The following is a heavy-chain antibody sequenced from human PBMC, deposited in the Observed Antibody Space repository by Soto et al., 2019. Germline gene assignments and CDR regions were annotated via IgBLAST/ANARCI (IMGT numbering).Heavy chain of an antibody. CDR1: GGTFSKNT. V-gene: IGHV1-69*13. CDR3: ARQFDYDTSGYYYAY. CDR2: IMPVFGRP. J-gene: IGHJ4*02. Sequence: SVKVSCKASGGTFSKNTISWVRQAPGQGLEWMGGIMPVFGRPNYAQKFQGRVTITADEYTRTAYMELSRLKSDDTAVYYCARQFDYDTSGYYYAYWGQGTQVTV. D-gene: IGHD3-22*01.